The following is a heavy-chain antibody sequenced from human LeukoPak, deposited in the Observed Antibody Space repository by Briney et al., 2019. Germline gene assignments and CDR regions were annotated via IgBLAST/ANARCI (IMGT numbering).Heavy chain of an antibody. CDR2: ISAYNGNT. Sequence: ASVKVSCKASGYTFTSYGISWVRQAPGQGLEWMGWISAYNGNTNYAQKLQGRVTMTTDTSTSTAYMELRSLRSDDTAVYYCARDRTFTMVRGVMGYWGQGTLVTVSS. CDR1: GYTFTSYG. V-gene: IGHV1-18*01. J-gene: IGHJ4*02. CDR3: ARDRTFTMVRGVMGY. D-gene: IGHD3-10*01.